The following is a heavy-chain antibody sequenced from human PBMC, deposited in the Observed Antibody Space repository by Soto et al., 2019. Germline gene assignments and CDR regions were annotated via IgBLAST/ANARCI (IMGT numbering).Heavy chain of an antibody. Sequence: SETLSLTCTVSGGSISSGGYYWSWIRQHPGKGLEWIGYIYYSGSTYYNPSLKSRVTISVDTSKNQFSLKLSSVTAADTAVYYCARGRPSSNYDFWSGRSDAFDIWGQGTMVTVSS. J-gene: IGHJ3*02. CDR1: GGSISSGGYY. D-gene: IGHD3-3*01. CDR3: ARGRPSSNYDFWSGRSDAFDI. CDR2: IYYSGST. V-gene: IGHV4-31*03.